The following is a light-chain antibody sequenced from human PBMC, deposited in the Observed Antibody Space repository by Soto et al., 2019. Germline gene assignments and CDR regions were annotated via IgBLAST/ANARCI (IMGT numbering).Light chain of an antibody. CDR1: QDISNY. Sequence: DIQMTQSPSSLSASVGDRVTVTCRASQDISNYLSWFQQKPGKAPKSLIYAASALRSGVPSRFSGSGYGTDFTLTITSLQPEDSATYCCQQYKSYPITFGQKTRLEIK. V-gene: IGKV1-16*01. CDR2: AAS. CDR3: QQYKSYPIT. J-gene: IGKJ5*01.